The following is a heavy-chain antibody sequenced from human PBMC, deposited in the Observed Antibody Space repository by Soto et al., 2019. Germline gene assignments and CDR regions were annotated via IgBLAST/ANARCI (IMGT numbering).Heavy chain of an antibody. J-gene: IGHJ6*03. CDR3: ARDLSWGSNWYYYMDV. D-gene: IGHD7-27*01. CDR1: GFILSDCA. V-gene: IGHV3-48*01. Sequence: EVQLVESGGGLVQPGGSLRLSCATSGFILSDCAMNWVRQAPGKGLEWVSYISSSSSVIDYADSVKGRFTVSRDNARNTLYIQMNSLRAEDKAVNYCARDLSWGSNWYYYMDVWGKGTTVTVSS. CDR2: ISSSSSVI.